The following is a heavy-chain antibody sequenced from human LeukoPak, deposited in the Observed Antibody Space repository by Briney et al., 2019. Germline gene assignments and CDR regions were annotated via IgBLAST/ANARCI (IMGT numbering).Heavy chain of an antibody. Sequence: GESLKISCKGSGYSFTSYWIGWVRQMPGKGLEWMGRIDPSDSYTNYSPSFQGHVTISADKSISTAYLQWSSLKASDTAMYYCARTDLVATNAFDIWGQGTMVTVSS. CDR1: GYSFTSYW. V-gene: IGHV5-10-1*01. CDR3: ARTDLVATNAFDI. J-gene: IGHJ3*02. CDR2: IDPSDSYT. D-gene: IGHD2-8*02.